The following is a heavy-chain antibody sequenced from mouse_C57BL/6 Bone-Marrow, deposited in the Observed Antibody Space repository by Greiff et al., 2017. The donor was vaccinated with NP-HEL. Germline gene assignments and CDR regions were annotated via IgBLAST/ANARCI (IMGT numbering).Heavy chain of an antibody. V-gene: IGHV1-72*01. CDR3: ARSPIAPITTVVAEDY. Sequence: QVQLQQPGAELVKPGASVKLSCKASGYTLTSYWMHWVKQRPGRGLEWIGRIDPNSGGTKYNEKFKSKATLTVDKPSSTAYMQHSSLTSEDSAVYYCARSPIAPITTVVAEDYWGQGTTLTVSS. CDR1: GYTLTSYW. D-gene: IGHD1-1*01. CDR2: IDPNSGGT. J-gene: IGHJ2*01.